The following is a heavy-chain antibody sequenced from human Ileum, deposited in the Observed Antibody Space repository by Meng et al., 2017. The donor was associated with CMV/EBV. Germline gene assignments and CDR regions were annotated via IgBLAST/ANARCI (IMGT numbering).Heavy chain of an antibody. CDR2: IIDFGRT. Sequence: TGAGTGESITNAKWWSWVRQPQGGGLEWIGEIIDFGRTNYNPSLKSRLTISMDKPKNQLSLKLSHVTAADTALYYCARDEGSSGRYAVWGQGALVTVSS. V-gene: IGHV4-4*02. D-gene: IGHD6-19*01. J-gene: IGHJ4*02. CDR1: GESITNAKW. CDR3: ARDEGSSGRYAV.